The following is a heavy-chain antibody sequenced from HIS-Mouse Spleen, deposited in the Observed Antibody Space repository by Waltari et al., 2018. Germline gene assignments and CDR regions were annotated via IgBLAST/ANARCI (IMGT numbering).Heavy chain of an antibody. V-gene: IGHV4-34*01. CDR1: GGSSSGYY. Sequence: QVQLQQWGAGLLKPSETLSLTCAVEGGSSSGYYWSWIRQPPGKGLEWIGEINHSGSTNYNPSLKSRVTISVDTSKNQFSLKLSSVTAADTAVYYCARGLGRDAFDIWGQGTMVTVSS. CDR3: ARGLGRDAFDI. D-gene: IGHD3-16*01. CDR2: INHSGST. J-gene: IGHJ3*02.